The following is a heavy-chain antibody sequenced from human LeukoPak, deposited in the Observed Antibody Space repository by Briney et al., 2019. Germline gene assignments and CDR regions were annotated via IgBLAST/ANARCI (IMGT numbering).Heavy chain of an antibody. Sequence: PSETLSLTCTVSGDSISSNNYYWAWIRQPTGKGLEWIGSIPYGGSTYYNPSLKSRVTMSVDTSKNQFSLKLSSVTAADTAVYYCARCKDYYVSGSYYKTFDYWGQGTLVTVSS. D-gene: IGHD3-10*01. J-gene: IGHJ4*02. V-gene: IGHV4-39*07. CDR1: GDSISSNNYY. CDR2: IPYGGST. CDR3: ARCKDYYVSGSYYKTFDY.